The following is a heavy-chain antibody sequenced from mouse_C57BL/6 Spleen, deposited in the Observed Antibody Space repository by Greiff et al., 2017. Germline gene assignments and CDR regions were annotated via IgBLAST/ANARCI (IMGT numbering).Heavy chain of an antibody. Sequence: VQLKESGPELVKPGASVKISCKASGYSFTGYYMNWVKQSPEKSLEWIGEINPSTGGTTYNQKFKAKATLTVDKSSSTAYMQLKSLTSEDSAVYYCARWAYYSNLYYFDYWGQGTTLTVSS. D-gene: IGHD2-5*01. CDR1: GYSFTGYY. CDR2: INPSTGGT. J-gene: IGHJ2*01. V-gene: IGHV1-42*01. CDR3: ARWAYYSNLYYFDY.